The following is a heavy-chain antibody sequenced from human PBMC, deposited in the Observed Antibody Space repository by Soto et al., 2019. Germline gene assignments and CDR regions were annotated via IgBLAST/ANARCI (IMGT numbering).Heavy chain of an antibody. D-gene: IGHD6-6*01. CDR3: ARGRGAARPVAFDI. J-gene: IGHJ3*02. Sequence: QVQLVQSGAEVKKPGASVKVSCKASGYTFTSYDIHWVRQATGQGLEWMGWMNPNSGNTGDAQKFQGRVTMTRNTSISTAYMELSSLRSEDTAVYYCARGRGAARPVAFDIWGQGTMVTVSS. CDR2: MNPNSGNT. CDR1: GYTFTSYD. V-gene: IGHV1-8*01.